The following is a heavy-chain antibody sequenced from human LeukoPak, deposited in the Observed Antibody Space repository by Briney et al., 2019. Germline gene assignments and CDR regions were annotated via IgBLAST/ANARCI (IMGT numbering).Heavy chain of an antibody. CDR3: ARRAGAYSHPYDY. Sequence: PGGSLRLSCTVSGFTVSSNSVNWVRQAPGKGLEWVSFIYSDNTHYSDSVKGRFTISRDNSKNTLYLQMNSLRAEDTAVYYCARRAGAYSHPYDYWGQGTLVTVSS. J-gene: IGHJ4*02. V-gene: IGHV3-53*01. D-gene: IGHD4/OR15-4a*01. CDR1: GFTVSSNS. CDR2: IYSDNT.